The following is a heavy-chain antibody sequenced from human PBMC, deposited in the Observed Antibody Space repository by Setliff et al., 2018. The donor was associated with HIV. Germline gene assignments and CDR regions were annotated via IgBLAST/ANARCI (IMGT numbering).Heavy chain of an antibody. CDR2: IYYIGNT. Sequence: SETLSLTCTVSGGSISGGGYYWSWIRQHPGKGLDWIGDIYYIGNTDYNPSLKSRVTISINTSKNQFSLKLSSVTAADTAIYYCARVPRITTLRNAFDIWGQGTMVTVSS. J-gene: IGHJ3*02. CDR3: ARVPRITTLRNAFDI. V-gene: IGHV4-31*03. D-gene: IGHD3-3*01. CDR1: GGSISGGGYY.